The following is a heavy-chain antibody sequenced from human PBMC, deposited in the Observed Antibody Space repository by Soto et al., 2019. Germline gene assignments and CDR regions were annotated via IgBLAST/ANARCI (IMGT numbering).Heavy chain of an antibody. Sequence: QVQLMESGGGVVQPGRSLRLSCAASGFSFSKYGMHWVRQAPGKGREWVAEMSDDGSKKYYGDSVKGRFTISRDNSKNTLYLLMDSLRPEDTAMYYCAKELRETGGYYFDCWGQGTLVTVSS. CDR3: AKELRETGGYYFDC. CDR2: MSDDGSKK. D-gene: IGHD3-16*01. J-gene: IGHJ4*02. V-gene: IGHV3-30*18. CDR1: GFSFSKYG.